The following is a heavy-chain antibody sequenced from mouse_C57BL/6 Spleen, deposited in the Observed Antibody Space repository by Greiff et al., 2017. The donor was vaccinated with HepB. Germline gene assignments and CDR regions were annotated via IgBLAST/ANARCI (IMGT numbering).Heavy chain of an antibody. CDR3: ARQGTTASFAY. J-gene: IGHJ3*01. CDR1: GFTFSDYG. D-gene: IGHD1-1*01. Sequence: DVKLVESGGGLVKPGGSLKLSCAASGFTFSDYGMHWVRQAPEKGLEWVAYISSGSSTIYYADKVKGRFTISRDNAKNTLFLLMTSLRAEDTAMYYCARQGTTASFAYWGQGTLVTVSA. V-gene: IGHV5-17*01. CDR2: ISSGSSTI.